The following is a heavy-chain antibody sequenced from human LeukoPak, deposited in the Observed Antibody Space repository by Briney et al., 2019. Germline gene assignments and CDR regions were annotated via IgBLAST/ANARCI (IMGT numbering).Heavy chain of an antibody. J-gene: IGHJ3*02. Sequence: PGRSLRLSCAASGFTFSSYGMHWVRQAPGQGLEWMGWINPNSGATNYAQKFQGWVTMTRDTSISTAYMELSRLRSDDTAVYYCARGGITGTTRGPTRLNDAFDIWGQGTMVTVSS. D-gene: IGHD1-20*01. CDR3: ARGGITGTTRGPTRLNDAFDI. V-gene: IGHV1-2*04. CDR1: GFTFSSYG. CDR2: INPNSGAT.